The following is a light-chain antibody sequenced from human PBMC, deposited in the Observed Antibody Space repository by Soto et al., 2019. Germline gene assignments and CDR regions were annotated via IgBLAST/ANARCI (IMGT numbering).Light chain of an antibody. CDR1: QSISSY. CDR2: AAS. V-gene: IGKV1-39*01. J-gene: IGKJ1*01. Sequence: DLQMTQSPSSLSASVGDRATITCRASQSISSYLNWYQQKPGKAPKLLIYAASSLQSGVPSRFSGSGSGTDFTLTISSLQPEDFATYYCQQSYSTLWTFGQGTKVEIK. CDR3: QQSYSTLWT.